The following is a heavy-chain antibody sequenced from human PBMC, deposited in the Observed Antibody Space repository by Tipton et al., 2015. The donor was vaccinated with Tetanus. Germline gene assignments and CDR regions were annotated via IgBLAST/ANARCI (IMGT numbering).Heavy chain of an antibody. Sequence: SLRLSCAASGFTFGGYWMFWVRQAPGKGLEWVASIESVGFQKDYLDSVKGRFTISRDNAKNSVYLQMNDLRADDTAVYYCARDPYTKAFDDWGQGTLVTASS. D-gene: IGHD2-2*02. CDR2: IESVGFQK. J-gene: IGHJ4*02. CDR3: ARDPYTKAFDD. V-gene: IGHV3-7*01. CDR1: GFTFGGYW.